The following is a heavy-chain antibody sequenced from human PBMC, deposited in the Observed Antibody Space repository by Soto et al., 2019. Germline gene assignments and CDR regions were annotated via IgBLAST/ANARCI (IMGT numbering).Heavy chain of an antibody. J-gene: IGHJ4*02. CDR1: GGSFSGYY. V-gene: IGHV4-34*01. CDR2: INHSGST. CDR3: ARGSLDYVLRYFDWSAPAVAYFDS. D-gene: IGHD3-9*01. Sequence: ASETLSLTCAVYGGSFSGYYWSWIRQPPGKGLEWIGEINHSGSTNYNPSLKSRVTISVDTSKNQFSLKLSSVTAADTAVYYCARGSLDYVLRYFDWSAPAVAYFDSWGQGTLVTVSS.